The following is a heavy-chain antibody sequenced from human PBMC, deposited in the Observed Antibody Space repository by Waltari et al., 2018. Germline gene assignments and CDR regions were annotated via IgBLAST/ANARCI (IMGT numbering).Heavy chain of an antibody. CDR2: RWSDGSKS. CDR3: AREARYCGSSTCFDFIDD. Sequence: QAQMVESGGGVVQPGRSLRLSCAAAGFAFSSYARNWVRQAPGKGLEWMAVRWSDGSKSDYADSVKGRFTISRDNSKNTMYLQMNSLRAEDTAVYYCAREARYCGSSTCFDFIDDWGQGTLVTVSS. V-gene: IGHV3-33*01. D-gene: IGHD2-2*01. CDR1: GFAFSSYA. J-gene: IGHJ4*02.